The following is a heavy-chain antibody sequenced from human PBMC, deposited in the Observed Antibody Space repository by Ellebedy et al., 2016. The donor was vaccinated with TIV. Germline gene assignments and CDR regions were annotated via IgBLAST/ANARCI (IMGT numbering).Heavy chain of an antibody. J-gene: IGHJ4*02. CDR1: GFTFSNFP. Sequence: PGGSLRLSCAASGFTFSNFPMTWVRQAPGKGLEWVSSISGTGLSTYYADSVKGRFTISRDNSKNTLYLRMNSLKPEDTAVYYCARRGVDDYNHYFDHWGQGTLVTVSS. CDR3: ARRGVDDYNHYFDH. CDR2: ISGTGLST. D-gene: IGHD5-24*01. V-gene: IGHV3-23*01.